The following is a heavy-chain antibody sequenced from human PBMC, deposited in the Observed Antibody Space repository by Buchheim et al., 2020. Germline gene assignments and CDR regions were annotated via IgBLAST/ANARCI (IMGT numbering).Heavy chain of an antibody. J-gene: IGHJ6*02. V-gene: IGHV4-30-4*01. CDR2: IYYSGST. Sequence: QVHLQESGPGLVKPSQTLSLTCTVSGGSISSGDYYWSWIRQPPGKGLEWIGYIYYSGSTYYNPSLNSRVTISVDTSKNQFSLQRSSVTAADTAVYYCARDYYDSSGYEGLAYYYYGMDVWGQGTT. D-gene: IGHD3-22*01. CDR3: ARDYYDSSGYEGLAYYYYGMDV. CDR1: GGSISSGDYY.